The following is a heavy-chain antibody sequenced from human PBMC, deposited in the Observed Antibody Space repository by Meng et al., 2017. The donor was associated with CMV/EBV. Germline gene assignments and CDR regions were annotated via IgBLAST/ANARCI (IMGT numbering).Heavy chain of an antibody. Sequence: ASVNVSCKASGYTFTGYYMHWVRQAPGQGLGWMGWINPNSGGTNYAQKFQGRVTMTRDTSISTAYMELSRLRSDDTAVYYCPRLAAMVQYYFDYWGQGTLVTVSS. V-gene: IGHV1-2*02. CDR1: GYTFTGYY. D-gene: IGHD5-18*01. CDR2: INPNSGGT. J-gene: IGHJ4*02. CDR3: PRLAAMVQYYFDY.